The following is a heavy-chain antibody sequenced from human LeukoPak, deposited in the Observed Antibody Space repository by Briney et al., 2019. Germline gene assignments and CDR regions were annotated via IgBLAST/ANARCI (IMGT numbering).Heavy chain of an antibody. Sequence: PGGSLRLSCAASGFTFSSYWMSWVRQAPGKGLEWVANIKQDGSEKYYVDSVKGRFTTSRDNAKNSLYLQMNSLRAEDTAVYYCAREVTAMAYYFDYWGQGTLVTVSS. J-gene: IGHJ4*02. V-gene: IGHV3-7*03. CDR3: AREVTAMAYYFDY. CDR2: IKQDGSEK. CDR1: GFTFSSYW. D-gene: IGHD5-18*01.